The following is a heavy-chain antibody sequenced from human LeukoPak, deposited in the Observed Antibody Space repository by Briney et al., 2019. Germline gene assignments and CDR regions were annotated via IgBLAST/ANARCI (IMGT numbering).Heavy chain of an antibody. CDR1: GFTFSSYD. CDR3: ARGRRDGYNWDYFDY. Sequence: GGSLRLSCAASGFTFSSYDMHWVRQATGKGLEWLSAIGTAGDTYYPGSVKGRFTISRENAKNSLYLQMNSLRAGDTAVYYCARGRRDGYNWDYFDYWGQGTLVTVSS. D-gene: IGHD5-24*01. J-gene: IGHJ4*02. CDR2: IGTAGDT. V-gene: IGHV3-13*01.